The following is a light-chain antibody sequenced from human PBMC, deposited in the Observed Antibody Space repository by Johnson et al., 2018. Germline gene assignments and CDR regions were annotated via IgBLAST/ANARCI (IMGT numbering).Light chain of an antibody. J-gene: IGLJ1*01. Sequence: QSVLTQPPSVSAAPGQKVTISCSGSSSNIGNNYVSWYQQLPGTAPKLLIYENNKRPSGIPERVFVSKSGTSATLGITGLQLGDETDYYCGTWDSSLSSGNVFGTGTKFTVL. V-gene: IGLV1-51*02. CDR1: SSNIGNNY. CDR3: GTWDSSLSSGNV. CDR2: ENN.